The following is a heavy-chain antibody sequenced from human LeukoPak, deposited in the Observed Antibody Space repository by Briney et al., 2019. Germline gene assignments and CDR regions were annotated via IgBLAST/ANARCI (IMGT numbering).Heavy chain of an antibody. Sequence: ASVRVFCKASGYTFIKFGISWVRQAPGQGLEWMGGISGHNDSTNYAPKFQDRVTMTRDPSTSTAYMELRSLRSDDTAVYYCARNWVAGLIDDWGQGTLVTVSS. V-gene: IGHV1-18*01. J-gene: IGHJ4*02. CDR2: ISGHNDST. CDR1: GYTFIKFG. CDR3: ARNWVAGLIDD. D-gene: IGHD6-19*01.